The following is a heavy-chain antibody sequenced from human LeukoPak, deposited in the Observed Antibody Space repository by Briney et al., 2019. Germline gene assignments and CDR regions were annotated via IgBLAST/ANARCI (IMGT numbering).Heavy chain of an antibody. Sequence: SETLSLTCTVSGGSISSSSYYWGWIRQPPGKGLEWIGSIYYSGSTYYNPSLKSRVTISVDMSKNQFSLKLSSVTAADTAVYYCARGEAAAAADWYFDLWGRGTLVTVSS. CDR3: ARGEAAAAADWYFDL. J-gene: IGHJ2*01. CDR2: IYYSGST. V-gene: IGHV4-39*07. CDR1: GGSISSSSYY. D-gene: IGHD6-13*01.